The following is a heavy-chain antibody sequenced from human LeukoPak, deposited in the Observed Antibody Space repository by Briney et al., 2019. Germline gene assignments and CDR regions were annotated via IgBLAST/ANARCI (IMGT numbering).Heavy chain of an antibody. CDR1: GGSISSYY. D-gene: IGHD5-24*01. CDR3: ARGPNYPSPSPFDY. V-gene: IGHV4-59*12. CDR2: IYYSGST. Sequence: PSETLSLTCTVSGGSISSYYWSWTRQPPGKGLEWIGCIYYSGSTDYNPSLKSRVTISVDTSKNQFSLKLSSVTAADTAVYYCARGPNYPSPSPFDYWGQGTLVTVSS. J-gene: IGHJ4*02.